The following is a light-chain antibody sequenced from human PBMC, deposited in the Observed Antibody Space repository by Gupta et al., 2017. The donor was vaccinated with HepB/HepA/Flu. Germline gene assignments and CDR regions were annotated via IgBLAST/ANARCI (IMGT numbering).Light chain of an antibody. CDR3: SSYTRSSLYV. V-gene: IGLV2-14*03. J-gene: IGLJ1*01. CDR1: SNDVGDYDY. CDR2: GVS. Sequence: QSALTQPASVSGSPGQSITISCTGTSNDVGDYDYVSWYRQHPGKAPKLVIYGVSNRPSGVSNRFSGSKSGNTASLTISGLRAEDEADYYCSSYTRSSLYVFGDGTKVTVL.